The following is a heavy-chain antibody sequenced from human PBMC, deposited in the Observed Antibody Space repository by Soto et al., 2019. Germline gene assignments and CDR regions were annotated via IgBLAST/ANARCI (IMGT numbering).Heavy chain of an antibody. V-gene: IGHV4-4*02. CDR1: GGSISSSNW. CDR2: IYHSGST. CDR3: ARHPGIAVAGTQNPYYYGMDV. D-gene: IGHD6-19*01. Sequence: SETLSLTCAVSGGSISSSNWWSWVRQPPGKGLEWIGEIYHSGSTKYNPSLKSRVTISVDTSKNQFSLKLSSVTAADTAVYYCARHPGIAVAGTQNPYYYGMDVWGQGTTVT. J-gene: IGHJ6*02.